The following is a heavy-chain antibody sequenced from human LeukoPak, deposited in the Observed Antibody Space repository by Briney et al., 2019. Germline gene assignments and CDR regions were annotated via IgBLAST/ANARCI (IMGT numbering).Heavy chain of an antibody. CDR3: ARLTALAGHRGAFDI. CDR2: IYYNGNT. J-gene: IGHJ3*02. V-gene: IGHV4-39*01. CDR1: GGSISSPPYD. D-gene: IGHD6-19*01. Sequence: SETLSLTCTVSGGSISSPPYDWGWIRQPPGKGLEWIATIYYNGNTFYNPSLKSRVAISIDMSKSQFSLHLSSVTAADTAIYYCARLTALAGHRGAFDIWGPGTMVTVSS.